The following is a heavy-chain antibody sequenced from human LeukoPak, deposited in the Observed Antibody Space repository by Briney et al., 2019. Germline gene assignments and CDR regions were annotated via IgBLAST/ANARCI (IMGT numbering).Heavy chain of an antibody. CDR2: INHSGST. CDR1: GGSFSGYY. D-gene: IGHD3-3*01. Sequence: SETLSLTCAVHGGSFSGYYWSWIRQPPGKGLEWSGEINHSGSTNYKPSLKSPVTISVDKYKNQFSLKFSSIPAADTAVYYLARDLLLRFLEWGPTWFAPWGQGNLVTVSS. CDR3: ARDLLLRFLEWGPTWFAP. V-gene: IGHV4-34*01. J-gene: IGHJ5*02.